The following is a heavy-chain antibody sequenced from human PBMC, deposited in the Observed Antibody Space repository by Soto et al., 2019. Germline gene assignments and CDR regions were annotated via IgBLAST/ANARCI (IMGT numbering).Heavy chain of an antibody. CDR1: GFRFRGYA. CDR3: AKRVEYSSSTHYFDN. Sequence: EVQLLESGGGLAQPGGSLRLVCAASGFRFRGYAMSWVRQAPGKGLEWVSAISDDGGDYYYADSVKGRFTISRDNSKNTLHLQMNSLRAEDTAVYFCAKRVEYSSSTHYFDNWGQGTLVTVS. CDR2: ISDDGGDY. D-gene: IGHD6-6*01. V-gene: IGHV3-23*01. J-gene: IGHJ4*02.